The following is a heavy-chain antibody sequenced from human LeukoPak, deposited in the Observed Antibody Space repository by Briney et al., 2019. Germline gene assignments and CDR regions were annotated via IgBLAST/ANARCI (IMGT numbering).Heavy chain of an antibody. CDR2: IYSDSST. V-gene: IGHV3-66*01. Sequence: GGSLRLSCAASAFTVGTNYMTWVRQAPGKGLEWVSSIYSDSSTYYADSVKGRFTISRDNSKNTLYLQMNSLRAEDTAVYCRSWYLDYWGQGTLVTVSS. D-gene: IGHD6-13*01. CDR3: SWYLDY. J-gene: IGHJ4*02. CDR1: AFTVGTNY.